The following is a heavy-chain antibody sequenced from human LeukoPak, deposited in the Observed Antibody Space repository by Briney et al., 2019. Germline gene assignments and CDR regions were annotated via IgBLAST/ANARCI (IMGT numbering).Heavy chain of an antibody. Sequence: GGSLRLSCAASGFTFSSYSMNWVRQAPGKGLEWVSSISSSSSYIYYADSVKGRFTISRDNAKNSLYLQINSLRVEDTAVYYCARETPRRGETRDGYRWGQGTVVTVSS. CDR3: ARETPRRGETRDGYR. CDR2: ISSSSSYI. D-gene: IGHD5-24*01. V-gene: IGHV3-21*01. CDR1: GFTFSSYS. J-gene: IGHJ4*02.